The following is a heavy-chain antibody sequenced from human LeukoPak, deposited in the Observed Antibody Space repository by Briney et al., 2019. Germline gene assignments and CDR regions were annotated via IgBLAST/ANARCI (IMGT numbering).Heavy chain of an antibody. CDR1: GGSFNGYY. J-gene: IGHJ4*02. CDR3: ARVWIVGTPYYFDY. CDR2: INHSGST. D-gene: IGHD5-12*01. V-gene: IGHV4-34*01. Sequence: KPSETLSLTCAVYGGSFNGYYWSWIRQPPGKGPEWIGEINHSGSTNYNPSLKSRVTISVDTSKNQFSLKLNSVTAADTAVYYCARVWIVGTPYYFDYWGQGTLVTVSS.